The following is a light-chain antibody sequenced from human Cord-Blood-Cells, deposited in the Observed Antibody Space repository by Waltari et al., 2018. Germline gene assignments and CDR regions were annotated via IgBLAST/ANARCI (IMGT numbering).Light chain of an antibody. CDR2: EGS. CDR1: SSDVGSYNL. J-gene: IGLJ2*01. Sequence: QSALTQPASVSGSPGQSITISCTGTSSDVGSYNLVSWYQQPPGKAPKLMIYEGSKRPSGVSNRVSGSKSGNTASLTISGLQAEDEADYYCCSYAGSSTLVVFGGGTKLTVL. CDR3: CSYAGSSTLVV. V-gene: IGLV2-23*01.